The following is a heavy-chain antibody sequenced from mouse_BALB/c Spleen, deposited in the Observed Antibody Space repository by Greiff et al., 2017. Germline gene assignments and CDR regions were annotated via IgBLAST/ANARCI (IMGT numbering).Heavy chain of an antibody. J-gene: IGHJ3*01. D-gene: IGHD2-4*01. V-gene: IGHV3-2*02. CDR3: ARTHDYDVGFAY. Sequence: EVQLVESGPGLVKPSQSLSLTCTVTGYSITSDYAWNWIRQFPGNKLEWMGYISYSGSTSYNPSLKSRISITRDTSKNQFFLQLNSVTTEDTATYYCARTHDYDVGFAYWGQGTLVTVSA. CDR2: ISYSGST. CDR1: GYSITSDYA.